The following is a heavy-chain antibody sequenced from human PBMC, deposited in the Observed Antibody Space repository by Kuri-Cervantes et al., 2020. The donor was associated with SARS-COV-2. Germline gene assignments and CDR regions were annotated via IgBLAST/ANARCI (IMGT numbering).Heavy chain of an antibody. CDR1: GLTFSSYG. CDR3: AREDSSGWKRGFDY. V-gene: IGHV3-33*01. CDR2: IWYDGSNK. D-gene: IGHD6-19*01. J-gene: IGHJ4*02. Sequence: GGSLRLSCAASGLTFSSYGMHWVRQAPGKGLEWVAVIWYDGSNKYYADSVKGRFTISRDNSKNTLYLQMNSLRAEDTAVYYCAREDSSGWKRGFDYWGQGTLATVSS.